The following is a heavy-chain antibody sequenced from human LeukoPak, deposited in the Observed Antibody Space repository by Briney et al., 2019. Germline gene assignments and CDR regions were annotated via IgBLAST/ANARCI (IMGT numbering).Heavy chain of an antibody. CDR3: ARGRGVVYRDWFDH. J-gene: IGHJ5*02. Sequence: SETLSLTCAVYGRSFSDYYWTWIRQPPGKGLEWIGEINHSGRTKYNPSLKSRVTISVDTSKSQFSLDLKSVTAADTAVYYCARGRGVVYRDWFDHWGQGTLVTVSS. D-gene: IGHD2-8*02. V-gene: IGHV4-34*01. CDR2: INHSGRT. CDR1: GRSFSDYY.